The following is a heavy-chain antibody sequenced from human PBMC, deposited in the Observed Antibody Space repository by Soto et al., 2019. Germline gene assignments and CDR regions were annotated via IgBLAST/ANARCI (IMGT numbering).Heavy chain of an antibody. V-gene: IGHV1-18*04. Sequence: ASVKVSCKASGYTFTSYAITWVRQAPGQGLEWMGWISGYNGNTNYAQKLQDRVTLTTDPSTSTAYMELRSLRSDDTAVYYCARRLYGDYDYWGQGTLVTVSS. D-gene: IGHD4-17*01. CDR2: ISGYNGNT. CDR3: ARRLYGDYDY. J-gene: IGHJ4*02. CDR1: GYTFTSYA.